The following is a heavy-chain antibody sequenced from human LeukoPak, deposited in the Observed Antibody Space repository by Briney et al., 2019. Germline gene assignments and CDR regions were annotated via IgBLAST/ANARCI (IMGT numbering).Heavy chain of an antibody. V-gene: IGHV1-69*04. D-gene: IGHD5-18*01. Sequence: ASVRVSFTASGGTFIIYAISWVRQAPGEGVEWVGRIIPILGIANYAQKFQGRVTITAEKSTGTAYMEVSSLRSEDTAVYYCARDFGSGRYSYGYPFYWGQGTLVTVSS. CDR3: ARDFGSGRYSYGYPFY. CDR1: GGTFIIYA. J-gene: IGHJ4*02. CDR2: IIPILGIA.